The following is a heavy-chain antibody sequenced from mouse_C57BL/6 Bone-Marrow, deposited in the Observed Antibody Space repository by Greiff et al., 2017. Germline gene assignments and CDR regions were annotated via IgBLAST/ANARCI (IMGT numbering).Heavy chain of an antibody. Sequence: EVQLVESGGGLVKPGGSLKLSCAASGFTFSDYGMHWVRQAPEKGLEWVAYISSGSSTIYYADTVKGRFTISRDNAKNTLFLQMTSLRSEDTAMYYCARQGPTVVAPYYAMDYWGQGTSVTVSS. CDR2: ISSGSSTI. D-gene: IGHD1-1*01. V-gene: IGHV5-17*01. J-gene: IGHJ4*01. CDR3: ARQGPTVVAPYYAMDY. CDR1: GFTFSDYG.